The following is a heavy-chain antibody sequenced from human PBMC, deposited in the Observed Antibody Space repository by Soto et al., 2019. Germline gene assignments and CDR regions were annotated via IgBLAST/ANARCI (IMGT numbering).Heavy chain of an antibody. CDR2: IYYSGST. D-gene: IGHD2-15*01. CDR3: ARRWGSAADY. V-gene: IGHV4-59*08. J-gene: IGHJ4*02. Sequence: SETLSLTCTVSGDSLSGYYWSWIRQTPGKGLEWIGYIYYSGSTNYNPSLKSRVTISVDTSKNQFSLKLSSVTAADTAVYYCARRWGSAADYWGQGTLVTVSS. CDR1: GDSLSGYY.